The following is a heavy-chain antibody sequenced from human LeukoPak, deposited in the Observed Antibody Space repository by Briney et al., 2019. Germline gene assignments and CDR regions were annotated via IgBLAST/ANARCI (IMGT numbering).Heavy chain of an antibody. V-gene: IGHV3-23*01. CDR2: ISGSGDYT. J-gene: IGHJ4*02. CDR1: GFTFSDYA. CDR3: ATTLRNGSYYFDS. D-gene: IGHD1-26*01. Sequence: AGGSLRLSCAASGFTFSDYAMSWVRQPPGKGLEWVSTISGSGDYTYYADSVRGRFTISRDNSKNTLYLQMNSLRVEDTAVYYCATTLRNGSYYFDSWGQGTLVTVSS.